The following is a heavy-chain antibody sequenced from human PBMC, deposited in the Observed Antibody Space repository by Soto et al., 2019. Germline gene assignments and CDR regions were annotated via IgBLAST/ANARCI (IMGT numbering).Heavy chain of an antibody. Sequence: QVQLVQSGAEVKKPGSSVKVSCKASGGTFSSYAISWVRQAPGQGLEWMGGIIPIFGTANYAQKFQGRVTITADESTSTAYRELRSLRSEDTAVYYCARGVPTSYGSDWYCDLWGRGTMVTVSS. V-gene: IGHV1-69*12. D-gene: IGHD3-10*01. CDR3: ARGVPTSYGSDWYCDL. CDR2: IIPIFGTA. J-gene: IGHJ2*01. CDR1: GGTFSSYA.